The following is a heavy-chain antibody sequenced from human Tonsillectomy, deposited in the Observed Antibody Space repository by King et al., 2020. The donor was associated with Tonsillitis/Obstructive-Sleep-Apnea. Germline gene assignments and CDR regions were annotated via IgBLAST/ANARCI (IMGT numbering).Heavy chain of an antibody. V-gene: IGHV1-46*01. Sequence: QLVQSGAEVKKPGASVKDSCMASGYTFTSYYMHWVRQAPGQGLEWMGKINPSGCSTSYAQTFQGRVTMTRHTSTSAVYMELSSLRSEDTAVCYCARVRDGDSCAYYFDYWGQGTLVTVSS. J-gene: IGHJ4*02. CDR2: INPSGCST. CDR1: GYTFTSYY. D-gene: IGHD4-17*01. CDR3: ARVRDGDSCAYYFDY.